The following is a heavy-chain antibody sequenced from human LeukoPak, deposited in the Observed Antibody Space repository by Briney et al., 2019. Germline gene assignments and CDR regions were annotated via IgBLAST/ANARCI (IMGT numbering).Heavy chain of an antibody. J-gene: IGHJ4*02. CDR3: AAEKIVGAVFDY. Sequence: GGSLRLSCAASGFTFSSYSMNWVRQAPWKGLEWVSSISSSSSYIYYADSVKGRFTISRDNAKNSLYLQMNSLRAEDTAVYYCAAEKIVGAVFDYWGQGTLVTVSS. CDR2: ISSSSSYI. V-gene: IGHV3-21*01. D-gene: IGHD1-26*01. CDR1: GFTFSSYS.